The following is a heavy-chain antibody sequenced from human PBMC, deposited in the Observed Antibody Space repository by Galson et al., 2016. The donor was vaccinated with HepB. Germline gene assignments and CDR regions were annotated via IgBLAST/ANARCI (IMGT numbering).Heavy chain of an antibody. CDR1: GFTVSSNY. CDR2: VYSGGST. Sequence: SLRLSCAASGFTVSSNYMSWVRQAPGKGLEWVSVVYSGGSTYYADSVKGRFTLSRDHYKNTLYLQVNSLRAEDTAIYYCSVELLQDFDFWGQGTLVTVSS. D-gene: IGHD5-24*01. J-gene: IGHJ4*02. V-gene: IGHV3-53*01. CDR3: SVELLQDFDF.